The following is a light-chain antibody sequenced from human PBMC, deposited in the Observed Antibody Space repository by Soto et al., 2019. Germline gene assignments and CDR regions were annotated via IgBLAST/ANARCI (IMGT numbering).Light chain of an antibody. J-gene: IGKJ2*01. CDR1: QSVSSN. Sequence: DIVMTQSRGTLSVSPGERATLSCRASQSVSSNLAWYQQKPGQAPRLLIYDASTRATGIPARFSGSGSGTDFTLSISSLQSEDFAVYFCQQYNTWPPYTFGQGTKLEI. CDR2: DAS. CDR3: QQYNTWPPYT. V-gene: IGKV3-15*01.